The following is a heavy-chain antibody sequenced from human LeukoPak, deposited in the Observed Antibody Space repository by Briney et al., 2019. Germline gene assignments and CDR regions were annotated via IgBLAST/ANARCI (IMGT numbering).Heavy chain of an antibody. D-gene: IGHD3-3*01. Sequence: ASVKVSCKASGYTFTSYYMHWVRQAPGQGLEWMGIINPSDGSTSYAQKFQGRVTMTRDTSTSTVYMELSSLRSEDTAVYYCAREGLRFLDSDWFDPWGQGTLVTVSS. V-gene: IGHV1-46*01. CDR1: GYTFTSYY. CDR3: AREGLRFLDSDWFDP. CDR2: INPSDGST. J-gene: IGHJ5*02.